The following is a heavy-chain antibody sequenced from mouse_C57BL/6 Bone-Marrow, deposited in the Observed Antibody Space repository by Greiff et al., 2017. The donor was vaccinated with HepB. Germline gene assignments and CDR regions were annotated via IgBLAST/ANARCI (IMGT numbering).Heavy chain of an antibody. V-gene: IGHV7-3*01. Sequence: EVKLVESGGGLVQPGGSLSLSCAASGYTFTDYYMSWVRQPPGKALEWLGFIRNKDNGYTTEYSATVKGRFTISRDKSKTIIYLQMNAMRAKDRATDDCERYARAGGIAYWGQGTLVTVSA. J-gene: IGHJ3*01. CDR2: IRNKDNGYTT. CDR1: GYTFTDYY. D-gene: IGHD3-1*01. CDR3: ERYARAGGIAY.